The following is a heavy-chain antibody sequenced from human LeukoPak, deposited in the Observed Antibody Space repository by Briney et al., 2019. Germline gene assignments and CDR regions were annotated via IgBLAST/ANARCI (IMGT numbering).Heavy chain of an antibody. CDR2: IIPIFGTA. CDR3: ARPYDSSGYYYY. J-gene: IGHJ4*02. Sequence: PVKVSCKASGGTFSSYAISWVRQAPGQGLEWTGGIIPIFGTANYAQKFQGRVTITADESTSTAYMELSSLRSEDTAVYYCARPYDSSGYYYYWGQGTLVTVSS. CDR1: GGTFSSYA. D-gene: IGHD3-22*01. V-gene: IGHV1-69*01.